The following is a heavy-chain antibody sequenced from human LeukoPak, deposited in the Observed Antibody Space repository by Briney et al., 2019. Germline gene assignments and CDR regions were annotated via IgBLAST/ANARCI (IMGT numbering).Heavy chain of an antibody. D-gene: IGHD3-9*01. V-gene: IGHV3-7*01. CDR3: ASTRLGLTNWFDP. Sequence: GGSLRLSCAASGFTSSSYWMSWVRQAPGKGLEWVANIKQDGSEKYYVDSAKGRFTISRDNAKNSLYLQMNSLRAEDTAVYYCASTRLGLTNWFDPWGQGTLVTVSS. CDR1: GFTSSSYW. J-gene: IGHJ5*02. CDR2: IKQDGSEK.